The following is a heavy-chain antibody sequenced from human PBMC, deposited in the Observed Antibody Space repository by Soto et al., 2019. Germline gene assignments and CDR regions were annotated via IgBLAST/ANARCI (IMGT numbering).Heavy chain of an antibody. V-gene: IGHV3-23*01. CDR2: IIGSGGNT. D-gene: IGHD2-15*01. Sequence: PGGSLRLPCAASGFTFNNCAMSWVRQAPGKGLEWVSGIIGSGGNTYYADSVRGRFTISRDNSKSTLYLQMKSLRAEDTTIYYCVRYDARGGFDYWGQGTLVTVSS. CDR1: GFTFNNCA. J-gene: IGHJ4*02. CDR3: VRYDARGGFDY.